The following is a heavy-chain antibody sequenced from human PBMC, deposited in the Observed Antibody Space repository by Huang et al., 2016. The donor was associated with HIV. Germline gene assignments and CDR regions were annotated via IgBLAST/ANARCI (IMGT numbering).Heavy chain of an antibody. V-gene: IGHV3-7*01. D-gene: IGHD2-2*01. CDR3: VRLPDHTGDY. CDR1: GLTFNSYW. Sequence: EVQLVESGGGLVQPGGSLRLSCAASGLTFNSYWMSWVRQAPGKGLECGAGKKTDGSDKSDGDSVKGRFTSSRDNAKNSLYLQMNSLRAEDTAVYYCVRLPDHTGDYWGQGTLVTVSS. CDR2: KKTDGSDK. J-gene: IGHJ4*02.